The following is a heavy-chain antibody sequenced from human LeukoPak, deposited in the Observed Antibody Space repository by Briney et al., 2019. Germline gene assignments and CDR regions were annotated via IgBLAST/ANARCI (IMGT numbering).Heavy chain of an antibody. CDR2: ISASGGST. D-gene: IGHD3-22*01. CDR3: AKCPGSTGYSTFDY. J-gene: IGHJ4*02. CDR1: GFTFSSYA. Sequence: GGSLRLSCAASGFTFSSYAMSWVRQAPGKGLEWVSAISASGGSTYYADSVKGRFTTSRDNFKNTLYLQMNSLRAEDTAVYYCAKCPGSTGYSTFDYWGQGTLVTVSS. V-gene: IGHV3-23*01.